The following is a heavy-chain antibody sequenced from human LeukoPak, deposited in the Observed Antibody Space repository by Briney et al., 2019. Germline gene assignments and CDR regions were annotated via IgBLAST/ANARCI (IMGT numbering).Heavy chain of an antibody. CDR1: GYTFTSCG. CDR2: ISAYNGRT. CDR3: ARGPGGRGGYYPLEDYYYYYYMDV. V-gene: IGHV1-18*01. Sequence: VASVKGSCKASGYTFTSCGISWVRQAPGQGLEWMGWISAYNGRTNYAQKLQGRVTMTTDTSTSTAYMELRSLRSDDTAVYYCARGPGGRGGYYPLEDYYYYYYMDVWGKGTTVTVSS. D-gene: IGHD3-22*01. J-gene: IGHJ6*03.